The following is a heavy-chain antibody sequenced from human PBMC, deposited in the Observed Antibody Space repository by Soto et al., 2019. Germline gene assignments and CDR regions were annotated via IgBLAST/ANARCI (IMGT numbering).Heavy chain of an antibody. CDR3: AKVARDGGDCCQYDY. D-gene: IGHD2-21*02. CDR1: GFTFSSYG. J-gene: IGHJ4*02. V-gene: IGHV3-30*18. CDR2: ISYDGSNK. Sequence: QVQLVESGGGVVQPGRSLRLSCAASGFTFSSYGMHWVRQAPGKGLEWVAVISYDGSNKYYADSVKGRFTISRDNSKNTRYLQMNSLRAEDTAVYYCAKVARDGGDCCQYDYWGQGTLVTVSS.